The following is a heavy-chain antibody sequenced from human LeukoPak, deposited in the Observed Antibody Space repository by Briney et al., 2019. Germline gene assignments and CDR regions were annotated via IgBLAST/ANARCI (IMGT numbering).Heavy chain of an antibody. Sequence: GGSLRLSCAASGFTFSSYGMRWVRQAPGKGLEWVAVISYDGSNKYYADSVKGRFTISRDNSKNTLYLQMNSLRAEDTAVYYCAKDTSATDCSGGSCYSESFDYWGQGTLVTVSS. J-gene: IGHJ4*02. CDR2: ISYDGSNK. V-gene: IGHV3-30*18. CDR1: GFTFSSYG. CDR3: AKDTSATDCSGGSCYSESFDY. D-gene: IGHD2-15*01.